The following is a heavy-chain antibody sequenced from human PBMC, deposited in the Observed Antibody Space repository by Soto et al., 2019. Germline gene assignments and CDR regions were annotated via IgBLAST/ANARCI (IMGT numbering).Heavy chain of an antibody. J-gene: IGHJ5*02. Sequence: GESLKISCQGSGYAFSSYWIAWVRQMPGKGLEWMGIIYPGDSDTRYSPSFQGQVTISVDKSITTAYLQWSSLKASDTAMYYCARGYCTATICDPWFYPWGQGTRVTVSS. CDR1: GYAFSSYW. D-gene: IGHD2-8*02. V-gene: IGHV5-51*01. CDR3: ARGYCTATICDPWFYP. CDR2: IYPGDSDT.